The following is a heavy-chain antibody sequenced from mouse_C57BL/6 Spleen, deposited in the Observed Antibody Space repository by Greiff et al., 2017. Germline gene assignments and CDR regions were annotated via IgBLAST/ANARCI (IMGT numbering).Heavy chain of an antibody. CDR2: IYPGSGGT. CDR3: AREVGSKEFCFGC. D-gene: IGHD1-1*01. CDR1: GYTFTSYW. J-gene: IGHJ2*01. Sequence: QVQLQQPGAELVKPGASVKMSCKASGYTFTSYWITWVKQRPGQGLEWIVDIYPGSGGTNYNEKFKGKATLTIDTSSTTAYMQLSSLTSDDSAVYYCAREVGSKEFCFGCWGHGTTLSVSS. V-gene: IGHV1-55*01.